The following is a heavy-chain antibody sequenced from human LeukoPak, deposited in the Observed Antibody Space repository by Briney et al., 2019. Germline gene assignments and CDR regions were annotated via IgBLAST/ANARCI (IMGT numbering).Heavy chain of an antibody. V-gene: IGHV3-21*05. CDR1: GFTFSSYE. Sequence: GGSLRLSCAASGFTFSSYEMNWVRQAPGKGLEWVSYISSSSSYIYYADSVKGRFTISRDNAKNSLYLQMNSLRAEDTAVYYCARARRDGYNPLDYWGQGTLVTVSS. D-gene: IGHD5-24*01. CDR2: ISSSSSYI. J-gene: IGHJ4*02. CDR3: ARARRDGYNPLDY.